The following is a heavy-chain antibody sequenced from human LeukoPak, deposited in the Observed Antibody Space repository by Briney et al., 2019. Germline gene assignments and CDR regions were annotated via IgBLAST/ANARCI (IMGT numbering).Heavy chain of an antibody. V-gene: IGHV1-69*04. CDR3: ATTTGGYDAGPFERDAFDI. CDR1: GGTFSSYA. CDR2: IILILGIA. D-gene: IGHD5-12*01. J-gene: IGHJ3*02. Sequence: SVKVSCKASGGTFSSYAISWVRQAPGQGLEWMGRIILILGIANYAQKFQGRVTITADKSTSTAYMELSSLRSEDTAVYYCATTTGGYDAGPFERDAFDIWGQGTMVTVSS.